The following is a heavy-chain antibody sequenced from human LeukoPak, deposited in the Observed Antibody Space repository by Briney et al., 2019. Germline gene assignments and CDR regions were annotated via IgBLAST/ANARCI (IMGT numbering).Heavy chain of an antibody. CDR2: IYYSGST. D-gene: IGHD3-3*01. J-gene: IGHJ3*02. Sequence: SETLSLTCTVSGGSISSYYWSWIRQPPGKGLEWIGYIYYSGSTNYNPSLKSRVTISVDTSKNQFSLKLSSVTAADTAVYYCAGVGWLIQAFDIWGQGTMVTVSS. CDR3: AGVGWLIQAFDI. V-gene: IGHV4-59*01. CDR1: GGSISSYY.